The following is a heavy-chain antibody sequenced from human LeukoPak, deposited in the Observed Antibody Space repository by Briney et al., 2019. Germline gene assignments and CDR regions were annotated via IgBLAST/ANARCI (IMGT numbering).Heavy chain of an antibody. CDR3: ARVIVGANHFDY. V-gene: IGHV3-66*01. D-gene: IGHD1-26*01. Sequence: GGSLRLSCAASGFTVSSNYMSWVRQAPGKGLEWVSVIYSGGSTYYADSVKGRFTISRDNSKNTLYLQMNNLRAEDTAVYYCARVIVGANHFDYWGQGTLVTVSS. CDR2: IYSGGST. CDR1: GFTVSSNY. J-gene: IGHJ4*02.